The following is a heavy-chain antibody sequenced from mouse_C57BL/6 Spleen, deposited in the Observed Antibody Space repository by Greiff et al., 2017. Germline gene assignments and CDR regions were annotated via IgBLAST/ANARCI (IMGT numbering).Heavy chain of an antibody. D-gene: IGHD1-1*01. CDR3: TTYYGSSPWYFDV. V-gene: IGHV14-4*01. CDR1: GFNIKDDY. J-gene: IGHJ1*03. Sequence: EVQLVESGAELVRPGASVKLSCTASGFNIKDDYMHWVKQRPEQGLEWIGWIDPENGDTEYASKFQGKATITADTSSNTAYLQLSSLTSEDTAVYYCTTYYGSSPWYFDVWGTGTTVTVSS. CDR2: IDPENGDT.